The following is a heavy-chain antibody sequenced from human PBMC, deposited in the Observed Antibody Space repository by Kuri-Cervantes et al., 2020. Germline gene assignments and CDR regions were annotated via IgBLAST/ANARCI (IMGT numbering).Heavy chain of an antibody. D-gene: IGHD3-10*01. CDR1: GGSINTYY. V-gene: IGHV4-59*08. Sequence: SETLSLTCTVPGGSINTYYWTWIRQPPGKGLEWIGYIYYSGSTNYNPSLKSRVTISLDTSKNQFSLKLSSVTAADTAVYYCARHRLEWGSGSRYYYGMDVWGQGTTVTVSS. CDR3: ARHRLEWGSGSRYYYGMDV. J-gene: IGHJ6*02. CDR2: IYYSGST.